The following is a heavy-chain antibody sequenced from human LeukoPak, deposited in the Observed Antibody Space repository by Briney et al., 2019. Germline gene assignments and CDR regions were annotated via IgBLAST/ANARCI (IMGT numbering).Heavy chain of an antibody. J-gene: IGHJ4*02. V-gene: IGHV4-4*02. CDR1: GGSISNGNW. CDR2: IYHTGTT. D-gene: IGHD5-12*01. Sequence: SGTLSLTCFVSGGSISNGNWWTRGRPPPGKGLEWIGEIYHTGTTNYNASLESRVTISIDESTNRFSLNLRSVTAADTAVYYCATRSPLVDAILWGQGTLVTVSS. CDR3: ATRSPLVDAIL.